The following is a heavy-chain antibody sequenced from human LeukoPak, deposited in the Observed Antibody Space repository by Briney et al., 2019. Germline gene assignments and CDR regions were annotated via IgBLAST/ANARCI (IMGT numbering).Heavy chain of an antibody. CDR3: ARDRYYYGSGSYYFDY. J-gene: IGHJ4*02. CDR2: IYYSGST. CDR1: GGSISSSSYY. V-gene: IGHV4-39*07. D-gene: IGHD3-10*01. Sequence: SETLSLTCTVSGGSISSSSYYWGWIRQPPGKGLEWIGSIYYSGSTYYNPSLKSRVTMSVDTSKNQFSLKLSSVTAADTAVYYCARDRYYYGSGSYYFDYWGQGTLVTVSS.